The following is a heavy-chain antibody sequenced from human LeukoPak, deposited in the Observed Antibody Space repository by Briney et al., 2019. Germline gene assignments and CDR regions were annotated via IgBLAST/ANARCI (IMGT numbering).Heavy chain of an antibody. CDR1: GGSIISNY. Sequence: SETLSLTCTVSGGSIISNYWSWIRQSAGTGLEWIGRIYGSGITDYNPSLKSRVTMSLDTSRKQFSRRLTSVTAADTAVYYCARLKFYDSTGYSPGYYMDVWGKGTTVSVFS. V-gene: IGHV4-4*07. D-gene: IGHD3-22*01. CDR3: ARLKFYDSTGYSPGYYMDV. CDR2: IYGSGIT. J-gene: IGHJ6*03.